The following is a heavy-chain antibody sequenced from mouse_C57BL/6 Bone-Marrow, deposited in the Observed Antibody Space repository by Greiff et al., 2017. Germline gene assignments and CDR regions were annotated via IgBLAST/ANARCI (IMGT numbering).Heavy chain of an antibody. J-gene: IGHJ2*01. V-gene: IGHV1-52*01. CDR1: GYTFTSYW. D-gene: IGHD1-1*01. CDR3: ARGLIYYYGKDY. Sequence: QVQLQQPGAELVRPGSSVKLSCKASGYTFTSYWMHWVKQRPIQGLEWIGNIDPSDSETPYNQKFKDKATLTVDKSSSTAYMQLSSLTSEDSAVYYCARGLIYYYGKDYWGQGTTLTVSS. CDR2: IDPSDSET.